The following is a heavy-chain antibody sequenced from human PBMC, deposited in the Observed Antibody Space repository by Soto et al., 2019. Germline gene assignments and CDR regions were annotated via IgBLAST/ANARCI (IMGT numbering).Heavy chain of an antibody. CDR2: IVPMFGTA. Sequence: QVQLVQSGTEVKKPGSSVNVSCKTSGGTFGNTAVTWVRQAPGQGLEWMGGIVPMFGTANYAQKFQGRVTVTADESTNTAYVELNSLRSDDTAVYFCARDGDPGYAFWSGPLGGGRFDPWGQGTLVTVSS. V-gene: IGHV1-69*12. CDR1: GGTFGNTA. CDR3: ARDGDPGYAFWSGPLGGGRFDP. D-gene: IGHD3-3*01. J-gene: IGHJ5*02.